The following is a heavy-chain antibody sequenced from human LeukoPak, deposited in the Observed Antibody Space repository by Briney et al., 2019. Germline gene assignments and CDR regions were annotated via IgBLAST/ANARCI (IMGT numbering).Heavy chain of an antibody. CDR3: AKDRYSNYGNWFDP. CDR1: GFIFSDYA. Sequence: GGSLRLSCAASGFIFSDYAMNWVRQAPGKGLEWVSAISGSGGTTYYADSVKGRFAISRDNSENTLYLQMNSLRDEDTALYYCAKDRYSNYGNWFDPWGQGTLVTVFS. CDR2: ISGSGGTT. V-gene: IGHV3-23*01. J-gene: IGHJ5*02. D-gene: IGHD4-11*01.